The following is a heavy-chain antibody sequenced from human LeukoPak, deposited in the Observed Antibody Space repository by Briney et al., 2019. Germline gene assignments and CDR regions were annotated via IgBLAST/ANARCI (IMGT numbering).Heavy chain of an antibody. CDR2: ISGSGAT. V-gene: IGHV3-11*01. D-gene: IGHD4-23*01. CDR1: EITFSGYF. J-gene: IGHJ4*02. CDR3: ARDPGHNGGNSGAFDY. Sequence: GGSLRLSCAASEITFSGYFMGWIRQAPGKGLGWVSYISGSGATYYADSVKGRLTIPRDNAKNSPYLQMNSLRGEDAAVYYCARDPGHNGGNSGAFDYWGQGTLVTVSS.